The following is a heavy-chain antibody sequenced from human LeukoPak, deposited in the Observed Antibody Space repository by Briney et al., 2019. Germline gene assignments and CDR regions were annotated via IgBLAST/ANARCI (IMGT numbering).Heavy chain of an antibody. Sequence: PGGSLRLSCAASGFTFSDYYMTWVRQAPGKGLEWVSVIYSGGNTYYADSVKGRFTISRDNSRNTLSLQMNTLRAEDTAVYYCARLVTGTTVINSGWFDPWGQGTLVTVSS. CDR1: GFTFSDYY. V-gene: IGHV3-66*04. CDR3: ARLVTGTTVINSGWFDP. D-gene: IGHD4-23*01. CDR2: IYSGGNT. J-gene: IGHJ5*02.